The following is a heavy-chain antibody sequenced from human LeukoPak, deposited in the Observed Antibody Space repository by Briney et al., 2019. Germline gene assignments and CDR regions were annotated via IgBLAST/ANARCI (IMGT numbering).Heavy chain of an antibody. D-gene: IGHD4-23*01. CDR1: GGSISSGDYY. Sequence: PSQTLSLTCTVSGGSISSGDYYWSWIRQPPGKGLEWIGYIYYSGSTYYNPSLKSRVTISVDTSKNQFSLKLSSVTAADTAVYYCARDDYGGNSWDYWGQGTLVTVSS. V-gene: IGHV4-30-4*01. J-gene: IGHJ4*02. CDR3: ARDDYGGNSWDY. CDR2: IYYSGST.